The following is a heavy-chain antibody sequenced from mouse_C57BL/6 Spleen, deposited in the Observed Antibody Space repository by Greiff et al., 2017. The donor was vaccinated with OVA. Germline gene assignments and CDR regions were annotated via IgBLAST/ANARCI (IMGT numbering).Heavy chain of an antibody. J-gene: IGHJ2*01. CDR3: VRHGLDYYGSDYFDY. Sequence: EVHLVESGGGLVQPKGSLKLSCAASGFSFNTYAMNWVRQAPGKGLEWVARIRSKSNNYATYYADSVKDRFTISGDDSESMLYLQMNNLKTEDTAMYYCVRHGLDYYGSDYFDYWGQGTTLTVSS. V-gene: IGHV10-1*01. D-gene: IGHD1-1*01. CDR2: IRSKSNNYAT. CDR1: GFSFNTYA.